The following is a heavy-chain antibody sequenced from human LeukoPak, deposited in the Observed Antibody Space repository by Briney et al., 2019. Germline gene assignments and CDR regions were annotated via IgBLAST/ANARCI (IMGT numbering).Heavy chain of an antibody. D-gene: IGHD3-3*01. V-gene: IGHV5-51*01. CDR3: AGIFGVVPDAFDI. J-gene: IGHJ3*02. Sequence: GESLQISCKGSGYSFTSYWIGWVRQIPGKGLEWMGIIYPGDSDTRYSPSFQGQVTISADKSISTAYLQWSSLKASDTAMYYCAGIFGVVPDAFDIWGQGTMVTVSS. CDR1: GYSFTSYW. CDR2: IYPGDSDT.